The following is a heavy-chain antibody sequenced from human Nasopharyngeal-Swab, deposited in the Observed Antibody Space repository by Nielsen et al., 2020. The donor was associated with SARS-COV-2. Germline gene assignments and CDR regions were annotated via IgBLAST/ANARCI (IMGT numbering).Heavy chain of an antibody. J-gene: IGHJ4*02. Sequence: WIRQPPGKGLEGIGEINHSGSTNYNPSLKSRVTISVDTSKNQFSLKLSSVTAADTAVYYCARGGWGYCSSTSCYTFDYWGQGTLVTVSS. V-gene: IGHV4-34*01. CDR3: ARGGWGYCSSTSCYTFDY. CDR2: INHSGST. D-gene: IGHD2-2*01.